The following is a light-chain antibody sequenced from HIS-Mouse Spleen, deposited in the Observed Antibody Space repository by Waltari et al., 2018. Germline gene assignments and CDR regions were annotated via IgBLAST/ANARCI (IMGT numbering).Light chain of an antibody. CDR3: YSTDSSGNHRV. CDR2: EDS. J-gene: IGLJ2*01. V-gene: IGLV3-10*01. Sequence: SYELTQPPSVSVSPGQTARITCSGDALPKKYAYWYQQKSGQAPVLVIYEDSKRPSGFPEGFSGSSSGTMATWTISGAQVEDEADYYCYSTDSSGNHRVFGGGTKLTVL. CDR1: ALPKKY.